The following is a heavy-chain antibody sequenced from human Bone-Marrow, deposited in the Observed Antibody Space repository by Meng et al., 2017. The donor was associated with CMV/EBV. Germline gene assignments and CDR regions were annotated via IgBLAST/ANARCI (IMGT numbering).Heavy chain of an antibody. CDR1: GFTFSNAW. V-gene: IGHV3-53*01. J-gene: IGHJ4*02. CDR2: IYSGGST. CDR3: ARVSRSGYDGMVDY. Sequence: GESLKISCAASGFTFSNAWMSWVRQAPGKGLEWVSVIYSGGSTYYADSVKGRFTISRDNSKNTLYLQMNSLRAEDTAVYYCARVSRSGYDGMVDYWGQGTLVTVSS. D-gene: IGHD5-12*01.